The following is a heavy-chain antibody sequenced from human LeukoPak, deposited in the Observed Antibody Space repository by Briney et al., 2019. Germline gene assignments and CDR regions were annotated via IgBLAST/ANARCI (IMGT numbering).Heavy chain of an antibody. V-gene: IGHV3-11*01. CDR1: GFTFSDYN. D-gene: IGHD2-15*01. Sequence: GGSLRLSCAASGFTFSDYNMRWIRQAPGKGLEWVSSISRSGSTKYYADSVKGRFTISRDNAKNSLFLQMNSLRAEDTAVYYCAKSGLNRFDFWGQGTLVTVSS. CDR2: ISRSGSTK. CDR3: AKSGLNRFDF. J-gene: IGHJ4*02.